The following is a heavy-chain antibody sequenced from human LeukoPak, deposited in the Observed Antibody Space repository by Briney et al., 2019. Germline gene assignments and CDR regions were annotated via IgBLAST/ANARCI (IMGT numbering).Heavy chain of an antibody. CDR1: GGSFSGYY. J-gene: IGHJ5*02. CDR2: INHSGST. D-gene: IGHD3-22*01. CDR3: AREERSGYYYDNWFDP. V-gene: IGHV4-34*01. Sequence: SETLSLTCAVYGGSFSGYYWSWIRQPPGKGLEWIGEINHSGSTNYNPSLKSRVTISVDTSKNQFSLKLSSVTAADTAVYYCAREERSGYYYDNWFDPWGQGTLVTVSS.